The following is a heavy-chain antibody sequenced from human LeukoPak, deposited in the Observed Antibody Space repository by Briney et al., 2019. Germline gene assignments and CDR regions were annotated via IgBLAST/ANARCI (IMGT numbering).Heavy chain of an antibody. CDR3: ARDWVPSPLYYYMDV. Sequence: SETLSLTXTVSGGSISTYYWSWIRQPAGKGVEWIGRIYTSGSTNYNPSLKSRVTMSVDTSKNQFSLKLSSVTAADTAVYYCARDWVPSPLYYYMDVWGKGTTVSVSS. D-gene: IGHD3-10*01. V-gene: IGHV4-4*07. CDR2: IYTSGST. J-gene: IGHJ6*03. CDR1: GGSISTYY.